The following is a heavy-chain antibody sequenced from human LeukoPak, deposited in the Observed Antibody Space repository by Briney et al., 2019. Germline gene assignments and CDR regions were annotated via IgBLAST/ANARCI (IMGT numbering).Heavy chain of an antibody. V-gene: IGHV1-69*13. Sequence: SVKVSCKASGGTFSSYAISWVRQAPGQGLEWMGGTIPIFGTANYAQKFQGRVTITADESTSTAYMELSSLRSEDTAVYYCARDLGYSYGRRFGYWGQGTLVTVSS. D-gene: IGHD5-18*01. J-gene: IGHJ4*02. CDR1: GGTFSSYA. CDR2: TIPIFGTA. CDR3: ARDLGYSYGRRFGY.